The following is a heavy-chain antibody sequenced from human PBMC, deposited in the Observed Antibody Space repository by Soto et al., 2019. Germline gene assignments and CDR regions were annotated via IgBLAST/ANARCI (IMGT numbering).Heavy chain of an antibody. CDR1: GFTFSSYA. D-gene: IGHD3-9*01. Sequence: PGGSLRLSCAASGFTFSSYAMSWVRQAPGKGLEWVSAISGSGGSTYYADSVKGRFTISRDNSKDTLYLQMNSLRAEDTAVYYCAKGPHYDILTGYYMAPYYFDYWGPGTLVTVSS. V-gene: IGHV3-23*01. CDR3: AKGPHYDILTGYYMAPYYFDY. J-gene: IGHJ4*02. CDR2: ISGSGGST.